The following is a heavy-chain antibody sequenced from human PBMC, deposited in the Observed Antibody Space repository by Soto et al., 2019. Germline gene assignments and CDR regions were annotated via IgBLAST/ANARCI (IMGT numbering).Heavy chain of an antibody. D-gene: IGHD2-15*01. Sequence: QLQLQESGPGLVKPSETLSLTCTVSGGSISSSSYYWGWIRQPPGKGLEWIGSIYYSGSTYYSPSLKSRVTISVDTSKNQFSLKLSSVTAADTAVYYCARRQKYCSGGSCLDAFDIWGQGTMVTVSS. CDR2: IYYSGST. CDR3: ARRQKYCSGGSCLDAFDI. J-gene: IGHJ3*02. V-gene: IGHV4-39*01. CDR1: GGSISSSSYY.